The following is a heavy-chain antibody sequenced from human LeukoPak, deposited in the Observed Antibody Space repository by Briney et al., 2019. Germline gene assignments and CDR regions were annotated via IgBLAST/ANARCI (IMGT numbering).Heavy chain of an antibody. J-gene: IGHJ5*02. CDR1: GFTFSSYA. CDR2: ISGSGGST. CDR3: AKADEDYHGPGSYDRDP. Sequence: GGSLRLSCAASGFTFSSYAMSWVRQAPGKGLEWVSAISGSGGSTYYADPVKGRFTISRDNSKNTLYPQMDSLRAEDTAVYYCAKADEDYHGPGSYDRDPWGQGTLVTVSS. V-gene: IGHV3-23*01. D-gene: IGHD3-10*01.